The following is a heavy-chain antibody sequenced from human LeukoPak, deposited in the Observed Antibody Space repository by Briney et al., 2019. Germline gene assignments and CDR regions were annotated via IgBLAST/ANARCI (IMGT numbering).Heavy chain of an antibody. CDR2: IYTSGST. Sequence: PSETLSLTCTVSGGSISSGSYYWSWIRQPAGKGLEWIGRIYTSGSTNYNPSLKSRVTISVDTSKNQFSLKLSSVTAADTAVYYCARGPYSSGWDEADAFDIWGQGTMVTVSS. CDR3: ARGPYSSGWDEADAFDI. D-gene: IGHD6-19*01. CDR1: GGSISSGSYY. J-gene: IGHJ3*02. V-gene: IGHV4-61*02.